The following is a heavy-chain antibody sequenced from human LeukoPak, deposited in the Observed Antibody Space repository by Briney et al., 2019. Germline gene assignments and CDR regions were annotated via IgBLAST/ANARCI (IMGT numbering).Heavy chain of an antibody. Sequence: PSETLSLTCTVPDYSISSGYYWGWIRQPPGKGLEWIGSMYYSGSTYYNPSLKSRVTISVDTSKNQFSLKLSSVTAADTAVYYCARVGYGADAFDIWGQGTMVTVSS. D-gene: IGHD4-17*01. V-gene: IGHV4-38-2*02. J-gene: IGHJ3*02. CDR2: MYYSGST. CDR1: DYSISSGYY. CDR3: ARVGYGADAFDI.